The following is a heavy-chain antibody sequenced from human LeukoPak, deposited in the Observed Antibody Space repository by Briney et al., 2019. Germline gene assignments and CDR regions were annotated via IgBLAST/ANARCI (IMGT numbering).Heavy chain of an antibody. D-gene: IGHD5-18*01. CDR3: ARDLGFSYGYGRANYYYYGMDV. Sequence: GGSLRLSCAASGFTFRSYGMHWVRQAPGTGLEWVAVLWYDGSNKYYADSVKGRFTISRDNFTNTLYLQMNSLRAEDTAVYYCARDLGFSYGYGRANYYYYGMDVWGQGTTVTVSS. V-gene: IGHV3-33*01. CDR1: GFTFRSYG. CDR2: LWYDGSNK. J-gene: IGHJ6*02.